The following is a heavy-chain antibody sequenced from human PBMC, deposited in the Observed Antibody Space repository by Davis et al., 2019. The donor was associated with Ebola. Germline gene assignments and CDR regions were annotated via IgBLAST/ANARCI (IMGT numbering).Heavy chain of an antibody. CDR2: ISAYNGNT. CDR3: ARDLRWELLFSWFDP. CDR1: GYTFTSYG. D-gene: IGHD1-26*01. Sequence: ASVKVSCKASGYTFTSYGISWVRQAPGQGLEWMGWISAYNGNTNYAQKLQGRVTMTTDTSTSTAYMELRSLRSDDTAVYYCARDLRWELLFSWFDPWGQGTLVTVSS. J-gene: IGHJ5*02. V-gene: IGHV1-18*01.